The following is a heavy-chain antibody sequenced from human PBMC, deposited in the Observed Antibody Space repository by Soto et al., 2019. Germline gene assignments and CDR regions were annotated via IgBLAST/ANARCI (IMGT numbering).Heavy chain of an antibody. CDR1: GDSIATHY. CDR3: ARWGSGWYEGSFDI. CDR2: ILHSGST. V-gene: IGHV4-59*08. Sequence: SETLSLTCSVSGDSIATHYWSWIRQPPGKGLEWIGYILHSGSTNYNPSLDSRVDMSVDTSKNQIYLKLSSVSAADTAVYYCARWGSGWYEGSFDIWGQGTVVTVSS. J-gene: IGHJ3*02. D-gene: IGHD6-19*01.